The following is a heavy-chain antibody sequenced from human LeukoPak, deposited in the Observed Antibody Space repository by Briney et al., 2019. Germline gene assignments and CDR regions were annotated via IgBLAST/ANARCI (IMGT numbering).Heavy chain of an antibody. V-gene: IGHV3-33*06. CDR1: GFTFSSYG. CDR2: IWYDGSNK. CDR3: VKHGLSGALDPRDYFDY. J-gene: IGHJ4*02. D-gene: IGHD6-19*01. Sequence: GGSLKLSCAASGFTFSSYGMHWVRQAPGKGLEWLAVIWYDGSNKYYADSVKGRFTISRDNSKNTLYLQMNSLRAEDTAVYYCVKHGLSGALDPRDYFDYWGQGTLVTVSS.